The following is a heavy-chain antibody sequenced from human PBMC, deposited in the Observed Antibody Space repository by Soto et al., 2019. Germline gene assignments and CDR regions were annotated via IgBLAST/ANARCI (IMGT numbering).Heavy chain of an antibody. CDR3: ASLYYYDSPDHAFDI. CDR1: GFTFSSYG. V-gene: IGHV3-30*03. Sequence: GGALRLSCAASGFTFSSYGMHWVRQAPGKGLEWVAVISYDGSNKYYADSVKGRFTISRDSSKNTLYVQMNSLRAEDTAVYYCASLYYYDSPDHAFDIWGQGTMVTVSS. D-gene: IGHD3-22*01. J-gene: IGHJ3*02. CDR2: ISYDGSNK.